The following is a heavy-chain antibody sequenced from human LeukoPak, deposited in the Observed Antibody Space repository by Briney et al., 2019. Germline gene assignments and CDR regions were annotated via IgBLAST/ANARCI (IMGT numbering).Heavy chain of an antibody. Sequence: PSETLSLPCTVSGGSISSYYWSWIRQPPGKGLEWIGYIYYSGSTNYNPSLKSRVTISVDTSKNQFSLKLSSVTAADTAVYYCAIEVRGVISYWGQGTLVTVSS. V-gene: IGHV4-59*01. CDR2: IYYSGST. CDR1: GGSISSYY. D-gene: IGHD3-10*01. J-gene: IGHJ4*02. CDR3: AIEVRGVISY.